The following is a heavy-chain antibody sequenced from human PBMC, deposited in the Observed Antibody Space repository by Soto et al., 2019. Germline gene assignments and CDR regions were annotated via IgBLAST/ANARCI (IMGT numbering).Heavy chain of an antibody. Sequence: GASVKVSCKASGNTFTGYYMHWVRQAPGQGLEWMGWIKPNSGGTKYAQKFQCMVTMTRDTSIITAYIELSRLRSDDMAVYYCARDLTVRPSDAFDIWGQGTMVTVSS. D-gene: IGHD4-4*01. J-gene: IGHJ3*02. CDR3: ARDLTVRPSDAFDI. CDR2: IKPNSGGT. CDR1: GNTFTGYY. V-gene: IGHV1-2*02.